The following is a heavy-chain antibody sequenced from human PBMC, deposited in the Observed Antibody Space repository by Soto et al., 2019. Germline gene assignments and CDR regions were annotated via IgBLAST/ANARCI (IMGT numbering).Heavy chain of an antibody. CDR3: ARHRFGEFLMDV. CDR2: IYSGGST. D-gene: IGHD3-10*01. Sequence: GSLRLSCAASGFTVSSNYMSWVRQAPGKGLEWVSVIYSGGSTYYADSVKGRFTISRDNSKNTLYLQMNSLKASDTAMYYCARHRFGEFLMDVWGQGTTVTVSS. CDR1: GFTVSSNY. J-gene: IGHJ6*02. V-gene: IGHV3-66*04.